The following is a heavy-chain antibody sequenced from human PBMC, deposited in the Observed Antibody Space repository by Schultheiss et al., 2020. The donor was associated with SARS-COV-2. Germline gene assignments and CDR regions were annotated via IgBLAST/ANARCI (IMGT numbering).Heavy chain of an antibody. Sequence: GGSLRLSCAASGFTFSGSAMHWVRQASGKGLEWVGRIKSKTDGGTTDYAAPVKGRFTISRDDSKNTLYLQMNSLKTEDTAVYYCTTGAPVLGLWFGELLVGGMDVWGQGTTVTVSS. J-gene: IGHJ6*02. CDR3: TTGAPVLGLWFGELLVGGMDV. CDR2: IKSKTDGGTT. CDR1: GFTFSGSA. V-gene: IGHV3-15*01. D-gene: IGHD3-10*01.